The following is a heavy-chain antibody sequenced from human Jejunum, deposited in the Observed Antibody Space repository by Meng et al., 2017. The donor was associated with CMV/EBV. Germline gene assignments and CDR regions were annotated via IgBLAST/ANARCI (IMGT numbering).Heavy chain of an antibody. Sequence: GLPFSSYSMNWGRQAPGKGLEWLSYISGSSTYIYHADSVKGRFTISKDNAKNSVYLQMNSLRAEDTAVYYCARAIDYGDPNWFDPWGQGTLVTVSS. CDR1: GLPFSSYS. J-gene: IGHJ5*02. CDR3: ARAIDYGDPNWFDP. D-gene: IGHD4-17*01. V-gene: IGHV3-21*01. CDR2: ISGSSTYI.